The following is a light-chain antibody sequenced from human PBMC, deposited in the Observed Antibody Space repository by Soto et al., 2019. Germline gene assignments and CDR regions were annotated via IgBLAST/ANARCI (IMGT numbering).Light chain of an antibody. CDR2: HAS. CDR1: QSISNW. V-gene: IGKV1-5*01. J-gene: IGKJ1*01. Sequence: DIQLTQSPSTLPASVGDRVTITCRASQSISNWLAWYHQKPGTAPKLLIYHASTLESGVPSRFSGSGSGTEFTLTISSLQPDDFATYYCQQYNSYSATFGQGTKVDIK. CDR3: QQYNSYSAT.